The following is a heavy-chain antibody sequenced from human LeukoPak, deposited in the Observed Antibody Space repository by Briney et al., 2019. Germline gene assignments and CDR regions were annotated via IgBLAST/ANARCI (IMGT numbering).Heavy chain of an antibody. CDR1: GDSISSYY. D-gene: IGHD5-18*01. J-gene: IGHJ4*02. Sequence: SETLSLTCTVSGDSISSYYWSWIRQPPGKGLEWIAYIYYSGSTNYNPSLKSRVTISLDTSKNQVSLKLTSVTAADTAVYYCARRRYSYGPFFDYWGQGTLVTVSS. CDR3: ARRRYSYGPFFDY. CDR2: IYYSGST. V-gene: IGHV4-59*08.